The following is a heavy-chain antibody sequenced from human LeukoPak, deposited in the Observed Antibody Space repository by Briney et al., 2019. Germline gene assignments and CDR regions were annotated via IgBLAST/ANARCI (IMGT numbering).Heavy chain of an antibody. Sequence: GGSLRLSCAASGFTVSNNYMSWVRQAPGKGLEWVSVIYSGDNTYYVESVKGRLTISRDNSKNTLFLQMNRLRAEDTAVYYCAGRRVLDASFDYWGQGTLVTVSS. CDR2: IYSGDNT. CDR3: AGRRVLDASFDY. J-gene: IGHJ4*02. CDR1: GFTVSNNY. V-gene: IGHV3-66*02. D-gene: IGHD3-16*01.